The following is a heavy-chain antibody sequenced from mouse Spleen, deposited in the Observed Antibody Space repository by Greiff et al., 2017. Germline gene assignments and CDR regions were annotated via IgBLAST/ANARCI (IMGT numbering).Heavy chain of an antibody. Sequence: VQLQQSGPELVKPGASVKISCKASGYSFTSYYIHWVKLRPGQGLEWIGWIYPGSGNTKYNEKFKGKATLTADTSSSTAYMQLSSLTSEDSAVYYCARSDGSSSAWFAYWGQGTLVTVSA. V-gene: IGHV1-66*01. CDR2: IYPGSGNT. D-gene: IGHD1-1*01. J-gene: IGHJ3*01. CDR1: GYSFTSYY. CDR3: ARSDGSSSAWFAY.